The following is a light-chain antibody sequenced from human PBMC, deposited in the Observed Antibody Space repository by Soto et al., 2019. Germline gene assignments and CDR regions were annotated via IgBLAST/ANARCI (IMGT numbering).Light chain of an antibody. CDR3: SSFSSSTTQVL. CDR1: SSDVGGYNY. Sequence: QSVLTQPASVSGSPGQSITISCTGTSSDVGGYNYVSWYQQHPGKAPKLIIYDVTNRPSGLSYRFSASKSGSTASLTISGLQAEDEADYYYSSFSSSTTQVLFGGGTKLTAL. J-gene: IGLJ2*01. CDR2: DVT. V-gene: IGLV2-14*01.